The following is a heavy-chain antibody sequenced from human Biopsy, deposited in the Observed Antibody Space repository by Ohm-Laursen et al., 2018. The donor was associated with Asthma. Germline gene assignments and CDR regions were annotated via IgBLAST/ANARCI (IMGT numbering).Heavy chain of an antibody. CDR2: IHYSGST. J-gene: IGHJ4*02. V-gene: IGHV4-59*01. CDR3: AGFCSGGNCPDH. D-gene: IGHD2-15*01. Sequence: TLSLTCTVSGVSIRTYYWTRIRQPPGKGLEWIGNIHYSGSTYSNPSLKSRVNISVDTSKKQISLRLSSVTAADTAVYYCAGFCSGGNCPDHWGQGTLVTVSS. CDR1: GVSIRTYY.